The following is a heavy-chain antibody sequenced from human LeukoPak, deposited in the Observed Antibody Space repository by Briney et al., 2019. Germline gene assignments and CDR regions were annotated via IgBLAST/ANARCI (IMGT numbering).Heavy chain of an antibody. D-gene: IGHD3-16*01. Sequence: GGSLRLSCAATGFTFSSYWMSWVRQAPGKGLEWVAKIKQDGSEKDYVDSVKGRFTISRDNAKNTLSLQLNSLRGDDTAVYSCARDSTYFYDGGSSGPHYFDYWGQGTLVTVSS. CDR3: ARDSTYFYDGGSSGPHYFDY. V-gene: IGHV3-7*01. CDR2: IKQDGSEK. CDR1: GFTFSSYW. J-gene: IGHJ4*02.